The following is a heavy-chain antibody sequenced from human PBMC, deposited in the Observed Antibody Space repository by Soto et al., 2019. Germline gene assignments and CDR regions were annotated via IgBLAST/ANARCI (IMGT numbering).Heavy chain of an antibody. CDR3: ARRIYWSGWRHYFDW. CDR2: IDPGDSNT. D-gene: IGHD3-3*01. Sequence: GESLKISCKASGYSFTRNWIGWVRQMPGKGLGWMGFIDPGDSNTRYSPSFGDQVTISADKSISTAYVQWSSLKASDTAMYYCARRIYWSGWRHYFDWWGQGTLVTVSS. V-gene: IGHV5-51*01. J-gene: IGHJ4*02. CDR1: GYSFTRNW.